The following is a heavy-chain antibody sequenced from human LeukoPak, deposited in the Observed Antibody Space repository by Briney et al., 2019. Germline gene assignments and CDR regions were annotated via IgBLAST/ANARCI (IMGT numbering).Heavy chain of an antibody. V-gene: IGHV4-4*07. CDR1: GGSISSYY. Sequence: PSETLSLTCTVSGGSISSYYWSWIRQPAGKGLEWIGRIYTSGSTNYNPSLRSRVTISVDKSKNQFFLKLSSVTATDTAVYYCARRVHSSSWSSYFDYWGQETLVTVSS. CDR2: IYTSGST. J-gene: IGHJ4*02. D-gene: IGHD6-13*01. CDR3: ARRVHSSSWSSYFDY.